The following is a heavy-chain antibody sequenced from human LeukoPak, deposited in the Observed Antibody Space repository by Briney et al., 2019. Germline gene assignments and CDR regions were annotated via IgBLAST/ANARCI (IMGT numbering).Heavy chain of an antibody. V-gene: IGHV3-9*01. CDR2: ISWNSGSI. CDR3: AKVKYTFGGVIDPYYFDY. J-gene: IGHJ4*02. D-gene: IGHD3-16*02. CDR1: GFTFYDYA. Sequence: GGSLRLSCAASGFTFYDYAMHWVRQAPGKGLEWVSGISWNSGSIDYADSVKGRVTISRDNAKNSLYLQMNSLRAEDTALYYCAKVKYTFGGVIDPYYFDYWGQGTLVTVSS.